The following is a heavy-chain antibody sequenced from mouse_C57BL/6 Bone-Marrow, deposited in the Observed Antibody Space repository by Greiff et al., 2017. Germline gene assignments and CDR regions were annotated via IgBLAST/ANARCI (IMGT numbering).Heavy chain of an antibody. J-gene: IGHJ3*01. CDR3: ARALLGRFAY. CDR1: GYSITSGYY. D-gene: IGHD4-1*01. V-gene: IGHV3-6*01. Sequence: EVQLQQSGPGLVKPSQSLSLTCSVTGYSITSGYYWNWIRQFPGNKLEWMGYISYDGSNNYNPSLKNRISITRDTSKNQFFLKLNSVTTEDTATYYCARALLGRFAYWGQGTLVTVSA. CDR2: ISYDGSN.